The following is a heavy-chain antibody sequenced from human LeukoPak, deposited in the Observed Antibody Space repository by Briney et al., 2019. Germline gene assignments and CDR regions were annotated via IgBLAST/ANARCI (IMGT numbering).Heavy chain of an antibody. CDR1: GFTFSSYW. D-gene: IGHD2-2*02. J-gene: IGHJ4*02. CDR3: ASEDIVVVPAAIFDY. V-gene: IGHV3-74*01. CDR2: INSDGSST. Sequence: PGGSLRLSCAASGFTFSSYWMHWVRQAPGKALVWVSRINSDGSSTSYADSVKGRFTISRDNDKNTLYLQMNSLRAEDTAVYYCASEDIVVVPAAIFDYWGQGTLVTVSS.